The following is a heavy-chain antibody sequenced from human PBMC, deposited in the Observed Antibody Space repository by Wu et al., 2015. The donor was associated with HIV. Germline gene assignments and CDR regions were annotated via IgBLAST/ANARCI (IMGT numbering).Heavy chain of an antibody. D-gene: IGHD2-2*01. CDR3: ARSSPISPRAVADVPAAPPDF. Sequence: QEQLVESGGGLVKPGGSLRLSCTASGFSLSHSYMNWIRQAPGKGLEWVSYISLLDETISYADSFKGRFTISWDNAKNSLFLQMNRLRDDDAAIYYCARSSPISPRAVADVPAAPPDFWGQGTLVIVSS. J-gene: IGHJ4*02. CDR2: ISLLDETI. V-gene: IGHV3-11*01. CDR1: GFSLSHSY.